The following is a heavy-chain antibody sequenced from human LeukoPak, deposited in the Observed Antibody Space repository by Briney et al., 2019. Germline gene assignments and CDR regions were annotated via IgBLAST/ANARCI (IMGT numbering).Heavy chain of an antibody. CDR3: ARSTRYYDFWSGPSRAFDI. J-gene: IGHJ3*02. D-gene: IGHD3-3*01. V-gene: IGHV4-34*01. Sequence: SETLSLTCAVYGGSFSGYYWSWIRQPPGKGLEWIGEINHSGSTNYNPSLKSRVTISVDTSKNQFSLKLSSVTAADTAVYYCARSTRYYDFWSGPSRAFDIWGQGTMVTVSS. CDR2: INHSGST. CDR1: GGSFSGYY.